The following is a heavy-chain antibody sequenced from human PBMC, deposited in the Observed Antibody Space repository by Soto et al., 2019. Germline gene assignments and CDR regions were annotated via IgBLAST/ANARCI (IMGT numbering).Heavy chain of an antibody. J-gene: IGHJ4*02. D-gene: IGHD3-16*01. CDR3: ARAWGGYFDF. V-gene: IGHV4-28*03. CDR1: GYSISSSNW. CDR2: IYYSGST. Sequence: SETLSLTCAVSGYSISSSNWWGWIRQPPGKGLEWIGYIYYSGSTHYNASLKSRVTISVDTSKNQFSLKLSSVTAADTAVYYCARAWGGYFDFWGQGTLVTVSS.